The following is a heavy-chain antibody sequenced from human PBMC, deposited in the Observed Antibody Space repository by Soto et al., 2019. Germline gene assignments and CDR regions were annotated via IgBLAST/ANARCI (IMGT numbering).Heavy chain of an antibody. D-gene: IGHD3-10*01. Sequence: EVQLVESGGGLVQPGGSLRLSCAASGFTVSSNYMSWVRQAPGKGLEWVSVIYSGGSTYYADSVKGRFTISRDNSKKTLYLQINSLRADDTAVYYCARDFTYGSGSYLYYYGMDVWGQGTTVTVSS. CDR1: GFTVSSNY. CDR3: ARDFTYGSGSYLYYYGMDV. CDR2: IYSGGST. J-gene: IGHJ6*02. V-gene: IGHV3-66*01.